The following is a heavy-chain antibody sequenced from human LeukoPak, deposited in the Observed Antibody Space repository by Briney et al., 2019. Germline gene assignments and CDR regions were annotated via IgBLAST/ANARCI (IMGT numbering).Heavy chain of an antibody. D-gene: IGHD5-18*01. CDR3: ARLRGYSYDLDY. CDR2: IYYSGST. J-gene: IGHJ4*02. CDR1: GGSISSYY. V-gene: IGHV4-59*01. Sequence: SETLSLTCTVAGGSISSYYWSWIRHPPGKGLEWIGYIYYSGSTTYNPSLKSRVTIAVDTTKKQFSLKLSSVTAADTAVYYCARLRGYSYDLDYWGQGTLVTVSS.